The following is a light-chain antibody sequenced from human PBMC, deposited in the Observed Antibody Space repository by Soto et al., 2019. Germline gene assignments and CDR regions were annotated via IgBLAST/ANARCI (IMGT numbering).Light chain of an antibody. CDR3: QQYSNWPPYT. V-gene: IGKV3-15*01. CDR2: GAS. Sequence: EIVMTQSPATLSVSPGERATLSCRASQSVSRNLAWYQQKPGQAPRLLIYGASTRATGIPARFSGSGSGTEFTLTISSLQSEDFAVYYCQQYSNWPPYTFGQGTNLEIK. CDR1: QSVSRN. J-gene: IGKJ2*01.